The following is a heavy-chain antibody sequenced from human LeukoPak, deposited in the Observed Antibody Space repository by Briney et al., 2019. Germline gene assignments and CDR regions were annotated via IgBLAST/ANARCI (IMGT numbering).Heavy chain of an antibody. Sequence: SETLSLTCTVSGGSISSGNYYWSWIRQPAGKTLEWIGRIHTSGSTNYNPSLKSRVSISIDTSKNQFSLKLSSVTAADTAVYYCARDRDTAMPYYFDYWGQGTLVTVSS. D-gene: IGHD5-18*01. CDR2: IHTSGST. V-gene: IGHV4-61*02. CDR1: GGSISSGNYY. CDR3: ARDRDTAMPYYFDY. J-gene: IGHJ4*02.